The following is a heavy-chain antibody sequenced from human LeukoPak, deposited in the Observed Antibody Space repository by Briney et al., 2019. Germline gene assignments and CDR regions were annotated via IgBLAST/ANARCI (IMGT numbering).Heavy chain of an antibody. CDR2: ITNSGSTI. CDR1: GFTFSTYE. D-gene: IGHD2-15*01. CDR3: ARDLSGGKYYALGFDY. J-gene: IGHJ4*02. V-gene: IGHV3-48*03. Sequence: PGGSLRLSCAASGFTFSTYEMNWVRQAPGKGLEWVSYITNSGSTIYYADSVKGRFTITRDNAKKSLYLQMNSLRVEDTAVYYCARDLSGGKYYALGFDYWGQGTLVTVSS.